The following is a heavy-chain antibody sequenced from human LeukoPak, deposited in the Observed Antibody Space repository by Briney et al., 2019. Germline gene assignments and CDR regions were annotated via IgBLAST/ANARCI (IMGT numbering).Heavy chain of an antibody. J-gene: IGHJ4*02. CDR1: GLTFSSYG. CDR3: AKDPYQTYREYGSARPDY. V-gene: IGHV3-30*02. Sequence: GGSLRLSCAASGLTFSSYGMHWVRQAPGKGLVWEAFIRYDGSNKYYADSVKGRFTISRDNSKNTLYLQMNSLRAEDTAVYYCAKDPYQTYREYGSARPDYWGQGTLVTVSS. CDR2: IRYDGSNK. D-gene: IGHD3-10*01.